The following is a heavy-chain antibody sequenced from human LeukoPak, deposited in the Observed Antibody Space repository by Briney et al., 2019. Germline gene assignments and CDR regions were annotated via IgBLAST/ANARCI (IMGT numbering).Heavy chain of an antibody. D-gene: IGHD3-22*01. V-gene: IGHV4-4*02. J-gene: IGHJ4*02. CDR3: QGRVTYDSNEYDY. CDR1: GGSISSSNW. Sequence: KPSETLSLTCAVSGGSISSSNWWSWVRQPPGKGLEWIGEIYHSGSTNYNPSLKSRVTISVDKSKNQFSLKLSSVTAADTAVYYCQGRVTYDSNEYDYWGQGTLVTVSS. CDR2: IYHSGST.